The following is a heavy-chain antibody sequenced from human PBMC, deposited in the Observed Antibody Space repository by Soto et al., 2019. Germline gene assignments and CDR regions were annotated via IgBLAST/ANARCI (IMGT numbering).Heavy chain of an antibody. Sequence: GGPLRLSCAASGFTFSSYGMHWVRRAPGKGLEWVAVISYDGSNKYYADTVKGRFTIYRDNSKNTQYLQMNSQRALVTAVYYCARRALQNWYFDLWGRGTLVTVSS. CDR1: GFTFSSYG. CDR2: ISYDGSNK. D-gene: IGHD2-15*01. J-gene: IGHJ2*01. CDR3: ARRALQNWYFDL. V-gene: IGHV3-30*03.